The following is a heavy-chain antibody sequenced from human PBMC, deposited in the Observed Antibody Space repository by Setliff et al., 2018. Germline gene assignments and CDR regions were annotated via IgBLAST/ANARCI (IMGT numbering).Heavy chain of an antibody. CDR2: IYWNDDK. D-gene: IGHD3-10*01. V-gene: IGHV2-5*01. Sequence: SGPTLVNPTPAHTLTCTFSGFSLSTTGVGVGWIRQPPGKALEWLALIYWNDDKRYSPSLKSRLTITKDTSKNQVVLTMTNMDPVDTATYYCAHRTIYDSCTYYTSAFDYWGQGTLVTVSS. J-gene: IGHJ4*02. CDR3: AHRTIYDSCTYYTSAFDY. CDR1: GFSLSTTGVG.